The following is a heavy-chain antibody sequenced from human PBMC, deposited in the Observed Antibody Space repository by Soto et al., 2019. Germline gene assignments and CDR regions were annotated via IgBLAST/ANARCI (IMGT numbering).Heavy chain of an antibody. CDR1: GGSCSGYY. CDR2: INHSGST. D-gene: IGHD4-4*01. J-gene: IGHJ4*02. Sequence: SETLSLTCAVYGGSCSGYYWSWIRQPPGKGLEWIGEINHSGSTNYNPSLKSRVTISVDTSKNQFSLKLSSVTAADTAVYYCARVLRGDYRGYFDYWGQGTLVTVSS. CDR3: ARVLRGDYRGYFDY. V-gene: IGHV4-34*01.